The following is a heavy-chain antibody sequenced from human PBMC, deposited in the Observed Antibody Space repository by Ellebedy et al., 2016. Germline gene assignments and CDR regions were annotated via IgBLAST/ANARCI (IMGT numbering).Heavy chain of an antibody. Sequence: GESLKISCAASGFTFSSHSMTWVRQAPGKGLEWVSVIYSGDSAWYADSVKGRFTISRDTSQNTLYLQMNNLRPEDTAVYYCARDYCCDDAFDLWGQGTQVTVSS. CDR1: GFTFSSHS. CDR3: ARDYCCDDAFDL. CDR2: IYSGDSA. J-gene: IGHJ3*01. D-gene: IGHD2-15*01. V-gene: IGHV3-53*01.